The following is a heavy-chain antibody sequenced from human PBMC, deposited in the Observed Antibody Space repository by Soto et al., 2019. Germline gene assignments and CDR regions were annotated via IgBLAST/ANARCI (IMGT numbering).Heavy chain of an antibody. Sequence: QVQLVQSGAEVKKPGASVKVSCKASGYTFTSYAMHWVRQAPGQGPEWMGWINPGNGNARYSQKFQGGVTMTRDTSESTAYMELSSLRSEDTAVYYCARDRSDYIWGSFRFTWFDPWGQGTLVTVSS. CDR3: ARDRSDYIWGSFRFTWFDP. V-gene: IGHV1-3*01. J-gene: IGHJ5*02. D-gene: IGHD3-16*02. CDR1: GYTFTSYA. CDR2: INPGNGNA.